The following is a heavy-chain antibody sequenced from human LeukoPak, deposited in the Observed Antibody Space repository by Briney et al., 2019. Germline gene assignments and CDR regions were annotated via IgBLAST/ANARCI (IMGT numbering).Heavy chain of an antibody. D-gene: IGHD3-22*01. CDR2: ISAYNGNT. Sequence: ASVKVSCKASGYTFTSYGISWVRQAPGHGLEWMGWISAYNGNTNYAQKLQGRVTMTTDTSTSTAYMELRSLRSDDTAVYYCARVRSYYDSSAYDYWGQGTLATVSS. J-gene: IGHJ4*02. V-gene: IGHV1-18*01. CDR1: GYTFTSYG. CDR3: ARVRSYYDSSAYDY.